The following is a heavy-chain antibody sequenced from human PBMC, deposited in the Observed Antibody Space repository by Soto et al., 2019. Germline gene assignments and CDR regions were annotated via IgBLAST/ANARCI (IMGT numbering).Heavy chain of an antibody. CDR2: IKQDGSEK. CDR3: ARDTASGYSYYYYYGMDV. Sequence: EVQLVESGGGLVQPGGSLRLSCAASGFTFSSYWMSWVRQAPGKGLEWVANIKQDGSEKYYVDSVKGRFTISRDNAKNSLYLQMNSLRSEDTAVYYCARDTASGYSYYYYYGMDVWGQGTTVTVSS. J-gene: IGHJ6*02. V-gene: IGHV3-7*01. CDR1: GFTFSSYW. D-gene: IGHD3-3*01.